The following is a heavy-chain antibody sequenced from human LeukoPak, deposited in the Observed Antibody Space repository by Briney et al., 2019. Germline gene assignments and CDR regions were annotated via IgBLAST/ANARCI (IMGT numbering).Heavy chain of an antibody. CDR3: ATDFYDST. CDR2: IRSNSDGGTI. Sequence: GGSLRLSCATSGFTFSNAWMNWVRQAPGKGLEWVGRIRSNSDGGTIDYAAPVKGRFTLSRDDSKTTLYLQMNSLQTEDAAVYYCATDFYDSTWGQGTLVTVSS. D-gene: IGHD3-22*01. J-gene: IGHJ5*02. CDR1: GFTFSNAW. V-gene: IGHV3-15*07.